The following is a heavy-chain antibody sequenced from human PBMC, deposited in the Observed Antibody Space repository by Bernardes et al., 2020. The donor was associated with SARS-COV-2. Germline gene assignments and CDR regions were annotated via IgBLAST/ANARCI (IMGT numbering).Heavy chain of an antibody. CDR1: GGSISSDHYS. V-gene: IGHV4-30-2*01. J-gene: IGHJ2*01. D-gene: IGHD3-9*01. CDR2: IYQSGTT. Sequence: SETLSLTCAVSGGSISSDHYSWSWIRQPPGKGLEWIGYIYQSGTTYYNPSLKSRVTISLDRSKTHFSLNLSSVTAADTAMYYCARGTLTSRATYFFDYWGRGTLVTVSS. CDR3: ARGTLTSRATYFFDY.